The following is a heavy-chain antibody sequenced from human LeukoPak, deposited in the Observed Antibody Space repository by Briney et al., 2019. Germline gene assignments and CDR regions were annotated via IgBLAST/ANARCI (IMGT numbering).Heavy chain of an antibody. CDR3: AREGRHSGYDFFDF. J-gene: IGHJ4*02. CDR2: ISNGGSTI. Sequence: GGSLRLSCAASGFIFRVYYMSWIRQAPGKGLEWVSYISNGGSTIYYADSVKGRFTISRDNAENSLFLQMNSLRDEDTAVYFCAREGRHSGYDFFDFWGQGTLVTVSS. CDR1: GFIFRVYY. V-gene: IGHV3-11*01. D-gene: IGHD5-12*01.